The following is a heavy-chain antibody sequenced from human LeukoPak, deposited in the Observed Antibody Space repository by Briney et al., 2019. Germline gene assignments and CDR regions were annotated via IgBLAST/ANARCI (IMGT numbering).Heavy chain of an antibody. CDR1: GYTFTGYY. CDR3: ARDNSVGETAWWFDP. CDR2: INPNSGGT. D-gene: IGHD1-26*01. V-gene: IGHV1-2*02. J-gene: IGHJ5*02. Sequence: ASVKVSCKASGYTFTGYYMHWVQQAPGQGLEWMGWINPNSGGTNYAQKFQGRLTMTRDMFTSTDYMELTSLTSDDTAVYYCARDNSVGETAWWFDPWGQGTLVTVSS.